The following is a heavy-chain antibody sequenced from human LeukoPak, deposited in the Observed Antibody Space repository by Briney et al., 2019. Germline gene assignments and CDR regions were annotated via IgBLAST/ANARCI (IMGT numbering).Heavy chain of an antibody. CDR1: GFTFSNYS. Sequence: GSRRLSCAASGFTFSNYSMNWVRQAPGKGLEWVSYISHNSRTMHYADSVKGRLTISRDDAKNSLFLQMNSLRDEDTAVYYCVRGYPLGVATFDSWGQGTLVIVSS. J-gene: IGHJ4*02. CDR3: VRGYPLGVATFDS. D-gene: IGHD3-10*01. V-gene: IGHV3-48*02. CDR2: ISHNSRTM.